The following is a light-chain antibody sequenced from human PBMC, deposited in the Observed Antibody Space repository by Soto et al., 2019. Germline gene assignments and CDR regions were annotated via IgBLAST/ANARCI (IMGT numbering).Light chain of an antibody. CDR2: LNSDGSH. Sequence: QLVLTQSPSASASLGASVKLTCTLSSGHSNYAIAWHQQQSEKGPRYLMKLNSDGSHNKGDGIPDRFSGSSSGAERYLTISSLQSEDEADYYCQTWGSSIVAFGGGTKVTVL. J-gene: IGLJ2*01. CDR3: QTWGSSIVA. CDR1: SGHSNYA. V-gene: IGLV4-69*01.